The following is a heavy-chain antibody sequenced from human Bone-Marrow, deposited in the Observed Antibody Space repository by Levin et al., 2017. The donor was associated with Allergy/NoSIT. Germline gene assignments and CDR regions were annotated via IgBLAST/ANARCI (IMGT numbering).Heavy chain of an antibody. V-gene: IGHV3-23*01. CDR1: GFTFSSYA. Sequence: GGSLRLSCAASGFTFSSYAMSWVRQAPGKGLEWVSGISSSGGSTYYADSVKGRFTISRDNSKNTLYLQMNSLRAEDTAVYYCARGQYSSGWYYFDYWGQGTLVTVSS. J-gene: IGHJ4*02. CDR3: ARGQYSSGWYYFDY. D-gene: IGHD6-19*01. CDR2: ISSSGGST.